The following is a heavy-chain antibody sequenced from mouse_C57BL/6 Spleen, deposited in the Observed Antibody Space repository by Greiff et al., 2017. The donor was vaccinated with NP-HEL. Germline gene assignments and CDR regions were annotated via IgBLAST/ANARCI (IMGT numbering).Heavy chain of an antibody. CDR1: GFTFSDYY. J-gene: IGHJ2*01. CDR3: ARERRTTVVALDY. V-gene: IGHV5-16*01. Sequence: EVQLVESEGGLVQPGSSMKLSCTASGFTFSDYYMAWVRQVPEKGLEWVANINYDGSSTYYLDSLKSRFIISRDNAKNILYLQMSSLKSEDTATYYCARERRTTVVALDYWGQGTTLTVSS. CDR2: INYDGSST. D-gene: IGHD1-1*01.